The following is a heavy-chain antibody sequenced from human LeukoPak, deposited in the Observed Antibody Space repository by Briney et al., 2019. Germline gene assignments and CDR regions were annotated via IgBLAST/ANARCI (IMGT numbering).Heavy chain of an antibody. V-gene: IGHV3-23*01. J-gene: IGHJ4*02. CDR3: AKAAIMITFGGVIAEYYFDY. Sequence: GGSLRLSCAASGFTFSSYAMSWVRQAPGKGLEWVSAISGSGGSTYYADSVKGRFTISRGNSKNTLYLQMNSLRAEDTAVYYCAKAAIMITFGGVIAEYYFDYWGQGTLVTVSS. D-gene: IGHD3-16*02. CDR1: GFTFSSYA. CDR2: ISGSGGST.